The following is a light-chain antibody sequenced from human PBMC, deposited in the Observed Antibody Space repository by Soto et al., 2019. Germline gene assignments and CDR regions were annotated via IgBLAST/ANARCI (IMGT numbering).Light chain of an antibody. V-gene: IGLV1-44*01. CDR3: AAWDDSLNAVV. Sequence: QAVVTQPPSASGTPGQRVTISCSRSNSNVGSNTVDWYQQLPGTAPKLLIYHNNQRPSGVPDRLSGSKSGTSASLAISGLQSEDEADYYCAAWDDSLNAVVFGGGTKLTVL. CDR2: HNN. CDR1: NSNVGSNT. J-gene: IGLJ2*01.